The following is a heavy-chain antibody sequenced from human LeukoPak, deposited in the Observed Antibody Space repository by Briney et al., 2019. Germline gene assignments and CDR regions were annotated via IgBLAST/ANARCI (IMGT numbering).Heavy chain of an antibody. CDR1: GFTFSSYA. Sequence: PGGSLRLSCAASGFTFSSYAMHWVRQAPGKGLEWVAVISYDGSNKYYADSVKGRFTISRDNSKNTLYLQMNSLRAEDTAVYFCAKDSNLGRIEYWGQGALVTVSS. CDR2: ISYDGSNK. CDR3: AKDSNLGRIEY. V-gene: IGHV3-30-3*01. J-gene: IGHJ4*02.